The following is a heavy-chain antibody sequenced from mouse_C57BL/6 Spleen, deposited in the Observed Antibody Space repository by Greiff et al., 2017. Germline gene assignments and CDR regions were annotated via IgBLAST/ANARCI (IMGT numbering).Heavy chain of an antibody. D-gene: IGHD1-1*01. CDR1: GFNFKDYY. Sequence: EVQLQQSGAELVRPGASVKLSCTASGFNFKDYYMHWVKQRPEQGLEWIGRIDPEDGDTAYAPKFKGKATMTADTSSNTAYLQLSSLTSGDTAVYYCTFCYGSSYGDYFDYWGQGTTLTVSS. CDR2: IDPEDGDT. V-gene: IGHV14-1*01. CDR3: TFCYGSSYGDYFDY. J-gene: IGHJ2*01.